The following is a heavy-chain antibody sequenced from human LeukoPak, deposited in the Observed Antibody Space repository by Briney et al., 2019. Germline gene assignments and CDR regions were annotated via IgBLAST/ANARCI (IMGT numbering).Heavy chain of an antibody. CDR1: GFTFSDYY. CDR3: AKVRWGSDNALDS. V-gene: IGHV3-23*01. Sequence: GGSLRLSCAASGFTFSDYYMSWVRQAPGKGLEWVSAISSTDAGTCHADSVRGRFTISRDNSMNTLYLQMNSLRAEDTAVYYCAKVRWGSDNALDSWGQGTLVTGSS. J-gene: IGHJ4*02. CDR2: ISSTDAGT. D-gene: IGHD3-16*01.